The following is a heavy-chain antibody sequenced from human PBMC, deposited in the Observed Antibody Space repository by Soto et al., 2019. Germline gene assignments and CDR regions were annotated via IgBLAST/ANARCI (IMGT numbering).Heavy chain of an antibody. CDR2: IIPIFGTA. Sequence: ASVKVSGKASGGTFSSYAISWVRQAPGQGLEWMGGIIPIFGTANYAQKFQGRVTITADESTSTAYMELSSLRSEDTAVYYCARDPEEAARPAGGYYYYYGMDVWGQGTTVTVSS. CDR1: GGTFSSYA. CDR3: ARDPEEAARPAGGYYYYYGMDV. J-gene: IGHJ6*02. D-gene: IGHD6-6*01. V-gene: IGHV1-69*13.